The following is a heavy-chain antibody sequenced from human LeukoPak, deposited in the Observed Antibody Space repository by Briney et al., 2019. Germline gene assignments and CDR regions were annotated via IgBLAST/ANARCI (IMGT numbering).Heavy chain of an antibody. D-gene: IGHD1-7*01. J-gene: IGHJ4*02. Sequence: GASVKVSCKASGYTFTGYYMHWVRQAPGQGLEWMGWINPNSGGTNYAQKFQGRVTMTRDTSISTAYMELSRLRSDDTAVYYCARVIRRGITGTTDFDYWGQGTLVTVSS. V-gene: IGHV1-2*02. CDR3: ARVIRRGITGTTDFDY. CDR2: INPNSGGT. CDR1: GYTFTGYY.